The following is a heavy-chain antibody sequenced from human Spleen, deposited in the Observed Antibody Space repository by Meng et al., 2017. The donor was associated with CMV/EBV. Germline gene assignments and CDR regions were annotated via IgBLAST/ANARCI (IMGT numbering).Heavy chain of an antibody. J-gene: IGHJ4*02. CDR1: EFTFPKYW. Sequence: GGSLRLSCAASEFTFPKYWMTWVRQTPGKGLEWVANIKQDGSETNYVDSVKGRFIISRDNAKNSLYLQMNSLRAADTAVYYCASEGNPEIFNYWGQGTLVTVSS. CDR3: ASEGNPEIFNY. V-gene: IGHV3-7*01. D-gene: IGHD1-14*01. CDR2: IKQDGSET.